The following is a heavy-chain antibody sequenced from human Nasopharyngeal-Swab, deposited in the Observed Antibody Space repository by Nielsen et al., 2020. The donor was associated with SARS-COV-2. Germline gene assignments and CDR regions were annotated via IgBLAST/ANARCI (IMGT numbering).Heavy chain of an antibody. J-gene: IGHJ4*02. CDR2: ISSSGNT. CDR3: ALWSQNHFDY. D-gene: IGHD2-8*02. CDR1: AFTLVYYS. V-gene: IGHV3-23*01. Sequence: GGSLRLSCDVSAFTLVYYSMNWVRQAPGKGPEWVATISSSGNTHYSDSAKGRFPISTDKSKIAFYLQMTSLRAEDTALYYCALWSQNHFDYWGRGTLVTVSS.